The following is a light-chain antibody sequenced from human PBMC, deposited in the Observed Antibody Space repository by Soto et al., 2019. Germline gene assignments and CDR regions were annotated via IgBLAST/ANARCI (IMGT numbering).Light chain of an antibody. CDR3: TSYAGGNNV. Sequence: QSALTQPPSASGSPGQSVTISCTGTSSDVGGYNYVSWYQQHPGKVPKLMVYEINKRPSGVPDRFSGSKSGNTASLTVSGLPAEDEAYYYCTSYAGGNNVFGTGTKLTVL. J-gene: IGLJ1*01. CDR1: SSDVGGYNY. V-gene: IGLV2-8*01. CDR2: EIN.